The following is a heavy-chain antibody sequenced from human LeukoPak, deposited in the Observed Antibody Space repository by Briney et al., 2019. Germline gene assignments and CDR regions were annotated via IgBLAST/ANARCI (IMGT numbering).Heavy chain of an antibody. CDR2: ISSSSSYR. Sequence: AGGLLRLSCAASGFTFSSYSMNWGRQAPGKGLEWVSSISSSSSYRYYADSVKRRFTISRDNAKNSLYLQMNSLRAEDTAVYYCASSDYGMDVWGQGTTVTVSS. CDR3: ASSDYGMDV. CDR1: GFTFSSYS. J-gene: IGHJ6*02. V-gene: IGHV3-21*01.